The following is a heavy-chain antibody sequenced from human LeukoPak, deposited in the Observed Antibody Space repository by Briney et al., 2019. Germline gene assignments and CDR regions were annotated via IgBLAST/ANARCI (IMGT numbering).Heavy chain of an antibody. CDR2: INPNSGGA. V-gene: IGHV1-2*02. J-gene: IGHJ4*02. Sequence: ASVKVSCKSSGYTFTGYYMHWVRQAPGQGLEWMGWINPNSGGANYAQKFQGRVTMTRDTSISTAYMEMSRLRSDDTAVYYCGRGLPHDYWGQGTLVTVSS. CDR1: GYTFTGYY. CDR3: GRGLPHDY.